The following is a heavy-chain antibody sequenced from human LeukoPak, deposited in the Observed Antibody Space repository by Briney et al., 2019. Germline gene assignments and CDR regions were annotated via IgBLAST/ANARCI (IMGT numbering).Heavy chain of an antibody. J-gene: IGHJ4*02. CDR1: GGTFSSYT. CDR2: IVPILGIA. Sequence: SVKVSCKASGGTFSSYTISWVRQAPGQGLEWMGRIVPILGIANYAQKFQGRVTITADKSTSTAYMELSSLRSEDTAVYYCARERIAAASVFDYWGQGTLVTVSS. V-gene: IGHV1-69*04. D-gene: IGHD6-13*01. CDR3: ARERIAAASVFDY.